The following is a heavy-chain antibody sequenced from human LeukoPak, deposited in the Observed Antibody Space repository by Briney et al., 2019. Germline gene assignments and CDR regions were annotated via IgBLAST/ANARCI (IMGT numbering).Heavy chain of an antibody. V-gene: IGHV3-53*01. CDR3: ARGDSSGYVVY. Sequence: PGGSLRLSCEASGLSFRSYGMSWVRQAPGKGLEWVSVIYSGGSTYYADSVKGRFTISRDNSKNTLYLQMNSLRAEDTAVYYCARGDSSGYVVYWGQGTLVTVSS. D-gene: IGHD3-22*01. CDR1: GLSFRSYG. J-gene: IGHJ4*02. CDR2: IYSGGST.